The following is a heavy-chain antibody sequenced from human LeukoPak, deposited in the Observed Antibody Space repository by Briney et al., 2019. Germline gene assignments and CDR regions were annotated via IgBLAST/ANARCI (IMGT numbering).Heavy chain of an antibody. J-gene: IGHJ4*02. D-gene: IGHD6-6*01. Sequence: GGSLRLSCAGSGFPFSGYSMNWVRQTPGKGLEWVSSMSILSGITYYAESVKGRFTVSRDNAKNLLHLQMNSLRVEDTAIYYCARDFEYSTSGAGYWGQGTLVTVSS. CDR1: GFPFSGYS. V-gene: IGHV3-21*01. CDR2: MSILSGIT. CDR3: ARDFEYSTSGAGY.